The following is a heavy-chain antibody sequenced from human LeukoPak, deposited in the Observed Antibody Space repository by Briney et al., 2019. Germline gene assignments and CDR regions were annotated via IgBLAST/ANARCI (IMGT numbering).Heavy chain of an antibody. V-gene: IGHV3-53*01. CDR2: IYSGGST. CDR1: GFTVSSNY. D-gene: IGHD3-22*01. CDR3: ARGRDDSSGYYLDAFDI. J-gene: IGHJ3*02. Sequence: PGGSLRLSCAASGFTVSSNYMSWVRQAPGKGLEWVSVIYSGGSTYYADSVKGRFTISRDNSKSTLYLQMNSLRAEDTAVYYCARGRDDSSGYYLDAFDIWGQGTMVTVSS.